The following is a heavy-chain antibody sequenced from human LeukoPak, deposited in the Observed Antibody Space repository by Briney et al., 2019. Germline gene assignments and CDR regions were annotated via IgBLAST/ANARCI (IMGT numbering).Heavy chain of an antibody. J-gene: IGHJ4*02. CDR1: GFTFSSYS. D-gene: IGHD5-12*01. V-gene: IGHV3-21*04. Sequence: PGGSLRLSCAASGFTFSSYSMNWVRQAPGKGLEWVSSISSSSSYIYYADSMKGRFTISRDNAKNSLYLQMNSLRAEDTAVYYCARVSGYHWESYFDYWGQGTLVTDSS. CDR3: ARVSGYHWESYFDY. CDR2: ISSSSSYI.